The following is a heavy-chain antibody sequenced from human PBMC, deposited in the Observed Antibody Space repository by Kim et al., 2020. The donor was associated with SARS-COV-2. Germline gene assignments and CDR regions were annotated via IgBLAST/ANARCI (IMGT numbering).Heavy chain of an antibody. CDR2: ISGSGGST. CDR3: AKDAYDSSGYYFYGMDV. V-gene: IGHV3-23*01. D-gene: IGHD3-22*01. Sequence: GGSLRLSCAASGFTFSSYAMSWVRQAPGKGLEWVSAISGSGGSTYYADSVKGRFTISRDNSKNTLYLQMNSLRAEDTAVYYCAKDAYDSSGYYFYGMDVWGQGTTVTVSS. CDR1: GFTFSSYA. J-gene: IGHJ6*02.